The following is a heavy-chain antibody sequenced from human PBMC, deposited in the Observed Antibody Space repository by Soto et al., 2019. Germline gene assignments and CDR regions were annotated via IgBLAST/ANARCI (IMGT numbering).Heavy chain of an antibody. CDR3: ARDQTVPEGHLGVYGMDV. V-gene: IGHV3-33*01. CDR2: IWYDGSNK. CDR1: GFTFSSYG. D-gene: IGHD3-10*01. Sequence: QVQLVESGGGVVQPGRSLRLSCAASGFTFSSYGMHWVRQAPGKGLEWVAVIWYDGSNKYYADSVKGRFTISRDNSKNTLYLQMNSLRAEDTAVYYGARDQTVPEGHLGVYGMDVWGQGTTVTVSS. J-gene: IGHJ6*02.